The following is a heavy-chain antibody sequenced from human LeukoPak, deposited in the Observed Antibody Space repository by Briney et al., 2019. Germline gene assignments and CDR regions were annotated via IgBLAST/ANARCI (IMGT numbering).Heavy chain of an antibody. CDR1: GFTFSSYA. CDR2: IGGSGGNT. Sequence: GRSLRLSCAASGFTFSSYAMHWVRQAPGKGLEWVSAIGGSGGNTYYADSVKGRFTISRDNSKNTLYLQMNSLGAEDTAVYYCVKVPLRFLERLPDDAFDIWGQGTMVTVSS. V-gene: IGHV3-23*01. J-gene: IGHJ3*02. CDR3: VKVPLRFLERLPDDAFDI. D-gene: IGHD3-3*01.